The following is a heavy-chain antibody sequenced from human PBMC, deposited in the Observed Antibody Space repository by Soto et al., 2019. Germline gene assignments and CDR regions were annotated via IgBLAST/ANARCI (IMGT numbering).Heavy chain of an antibody. CDR3: ARLEYSSRWYRFGY. V-gene: IGHV4-59*01. CDR1: GCSISSYY. D-gene: IGHD6-19*01. CDR2: IYYSGST. Sequence: SETLSLTCTVSGCSISSYYWSWIRQPPGKGLEWIGYIYYSGSTNYNPSLKSRVTISVDTSKNQFSLKLSSVTAADTAVYYCARLEYSSRWYRFGYWGQGTLVTVSS. J-gene: IGHJ4*02.